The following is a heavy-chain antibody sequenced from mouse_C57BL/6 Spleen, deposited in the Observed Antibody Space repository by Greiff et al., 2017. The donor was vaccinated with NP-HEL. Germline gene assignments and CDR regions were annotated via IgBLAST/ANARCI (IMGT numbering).Heavy chain of an antibody. Sequence: VQLQQSGAELVKPGASVKISCKASGYAFSSYWMNWVKQRPGKGLEWIGQIYPGDGDTTYNGKFKGKATLTADKSSSTAYMKLSSLTSEDSAVYFCARGGIGDYFDYWGQGTTLTVSS. J-gene: IGHJ2*01. CDR2: IYPGDGDT. CDR1: GYAFSSYW. V-gene: IGHV1-80*01. CDR3: ARGGIGDYFDY. D-gene: IGHD1-1*02.